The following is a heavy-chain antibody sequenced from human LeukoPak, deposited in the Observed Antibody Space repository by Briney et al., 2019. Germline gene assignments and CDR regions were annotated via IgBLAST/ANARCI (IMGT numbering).Heavy chain of an antibody. J-gene: IGHJ4*02. V-gene: IGHV1-69*05. CDR2: IIPIFGTA. D-gene: IGHD3-22*01. CDR3: ARGGDYYDSSGYPVPFDY. CDR1: GGTFSSYA. Sequence: ASVKVSCKASGGTFSSYAISWVRQAPGQGLEWMGRIIPIFGTANYAQKFQGRVTITTDESTSTAYVELSSLRSEDTAVYYCARGGDYYDSSGYPVPFDYWGQGTLVAVSS.